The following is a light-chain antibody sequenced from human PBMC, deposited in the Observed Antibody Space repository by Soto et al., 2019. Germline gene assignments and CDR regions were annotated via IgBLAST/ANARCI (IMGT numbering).Light chain of an antibody. Sequence: EIVMTQSPGTVSVFPGETVTLSCRASQSVSGYLDWFHQKPGQAPRLVLLRIFTRAIGVSARFSGSGSETEFTLTISGLQSEDSGVYYCLQHYSWPWTFGQGTKVDIK. CDR3: LQHYSWPWT. J-gene: IGKJ1*01. V-gene: IGKV3-15*01. CDR2: RIF. CDR1: QSVSGY.